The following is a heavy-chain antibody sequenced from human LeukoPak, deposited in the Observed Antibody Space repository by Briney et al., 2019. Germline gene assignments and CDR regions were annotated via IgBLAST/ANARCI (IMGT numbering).Heavy chain of an antibody. Sequence: SETLCLTCTVSGGSISSYYWSWIRQPPGKGLEWIGYIYYSGSTNYNPSLKSRVTISVDTSKNQFSLKLSSVTAADTAVYYCARLKGTDDYGDYEGAFDIWGQGTMVTVSS. CDR2: IYYSGST. J-gene: IGHJ3*02. CDR3: ARLKGTDDYGDYEGAFDI. D-gene: IGHD4-17*01. V-gene: IGHV4-59*08. CDR1: GGSISSYY.